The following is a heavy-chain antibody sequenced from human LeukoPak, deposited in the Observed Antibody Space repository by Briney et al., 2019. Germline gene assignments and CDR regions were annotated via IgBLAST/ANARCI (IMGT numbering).Heavy chain of an antibody. Sequence: SVTLSLTCSVSGGSICSFYWSWMRHPPAKALEWIGYIYYSGSTNYNPSLKSRVTISVDTSKNQFSLKLSSVTAADTAVYYCARVVRGVVFDYWGQGTLVTVSS. CDR2: IYYSGST. V-gene: IGHV4-59*08. CDR1: GGSICSFY. D-gene: IGHD3-10*01. J-gene: IGHJ4*02. CDR3: ARVVRGVVFDY.